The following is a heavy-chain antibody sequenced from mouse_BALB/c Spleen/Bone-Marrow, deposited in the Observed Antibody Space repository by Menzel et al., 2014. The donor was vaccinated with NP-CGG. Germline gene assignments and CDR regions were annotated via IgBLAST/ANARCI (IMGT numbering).Heavy chain of an antibody. Sequence: VQLQQSGAELVRPGSSVKISCKASGYAFSSYWMIWVKQRPGQGLEWIGQIYPGDGDTNYNGKFKGKATLTAGKSSSTAYMQLSSLTSEDSAVYFCARSGYGSNYDYWGQGTTLTVSS. CDR1: GYAFSSYW. V-gene: IGHV1-80*01. CDR3: ARSGYGSNYDY. J-gene: IGHJ2*01. CDR2: IYPGDGDT. D-gene: IGHD1-1*01.